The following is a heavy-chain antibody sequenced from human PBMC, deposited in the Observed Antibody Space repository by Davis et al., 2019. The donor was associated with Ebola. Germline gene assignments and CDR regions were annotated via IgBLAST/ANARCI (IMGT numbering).Heavy chain of an antibody. Sequence: ASVKVSCKASGYTFTSYYMHWVRQAPGQGLEWMGIINPSGGSTSYAQKFQGRVTMTRDTSTSTAYMELSSLRSEDTAVYYCATGAWSGYYTRYYYYYGMDAWGQGTTVTVSS. J-gene: IGHJ6*02. D-gene: IGHD3-3*01. V-gene: IGHV1-46*01. CDR3: ATGAWSGYYTRYYYYYGMDA. CDR2: INPSGGST. CDR1: GYTFTSYY.